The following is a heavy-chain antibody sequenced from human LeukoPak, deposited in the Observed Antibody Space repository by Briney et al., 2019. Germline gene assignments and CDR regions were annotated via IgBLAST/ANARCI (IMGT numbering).Heavy chain of an antibody. CDR3: AKATPLTVGATDY. Sequence: PGGSLRLSCAASGFTFSSYAMSWVRQAPGKGLEWVSAISGSGDSTYYADSVKGRFTISRDNSKNTLYMQMNSLRAEDTAVYYCAKATPLTVGATDYWGQGTLVTVSS. J-gene: IGHJ4*02. CDR1: GFTFSSYA. D-gene: IGHD1-26*01. V-gene: IGHV3-23*01. CDR2: ISGSGDST.